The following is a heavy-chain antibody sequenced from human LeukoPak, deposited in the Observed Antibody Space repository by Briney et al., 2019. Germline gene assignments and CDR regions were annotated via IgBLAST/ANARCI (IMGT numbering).Heavy chain of an antibody. J-gene: IGHJ5*02. CDR3: ARDAKDYWFGGVMAHWFDP. V-gene: IGHV4-61*02. CDR1: GGSISSSSYY. D-gene: IGHD3-16*01. Sequence: PSETLSLTCTVSGGSISSSSYYWSWIRQPAGKGLEWIGRIYTSGSTNYNPSLKSRVTISVDTSKNQFALKLSSVTAADTAVYYCARDAKDYWFGGVMAHWFDPWGQGTLVTVSS. CDR2: IYTSGST.